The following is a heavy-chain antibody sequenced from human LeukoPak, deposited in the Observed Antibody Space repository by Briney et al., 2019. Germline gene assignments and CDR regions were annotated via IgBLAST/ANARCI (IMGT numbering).Heavy chain of an antibody. J-gene: IGHJ4*02. CDR2: IIPIFGTA. CDR3: ARGDIVLMVYAIGTLDY. V-gene: IGHV1-69*05. CDR1: GGTFSSYA. Sequence: AASVKVSCKASGGTFSSYAISWVRQAPGQGLEWMGGIIPIFGTANYAQKFQGRVTITTDESTSAAYVELSSLRSEDTAVYYCARGDIVLMVYAIGTLDYWGQGTLVTVSS. D-gene: IGHD2-8*01.